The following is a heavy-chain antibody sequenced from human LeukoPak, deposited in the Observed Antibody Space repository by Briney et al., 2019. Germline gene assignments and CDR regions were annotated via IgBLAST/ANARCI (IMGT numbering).Heavy chain of an antibody. V-gene: IGHV4-59*01. J-gene: IGHJ5*02. CDR2: IYYSGST. CDR3: AGSAHSCWYDNWFDP. D-gene: IGHD6-13*01. Sequence: SETLSLTCTVSGGSISSYYWSWIRQPPGKGLEWIGYIYYSGSTNYNPSLKSRVTISVDTSKNQFSLKLSSVTAADTAVYYCAGSAHSCWYDNWFDPWRQGTLVTVST. CDR1: GGSISSYY.